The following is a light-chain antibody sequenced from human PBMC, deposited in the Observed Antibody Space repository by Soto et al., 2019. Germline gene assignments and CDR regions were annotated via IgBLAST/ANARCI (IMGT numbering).Light chain of an antibody. Sequence: EIVMTQSPATLSVSPGERATLSCRASQNVSNNLAWYQQRPGQAPRLLIYGASTRATDIPARFSGTGSGTEFTLTISSLQSEDLAVYHCQQYESWPLTFGGGTKVEVK. CDR2: GAS. CDR1: QNVSNN. CDR3: QQYESWPLT. J-gene: IGKJ4*01. V-gene: IGKV3D-15*01.